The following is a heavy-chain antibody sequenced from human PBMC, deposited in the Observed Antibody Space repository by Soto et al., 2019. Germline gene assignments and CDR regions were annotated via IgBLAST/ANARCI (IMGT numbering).Heavy chain of an antibody. CDR1: GYSFANYW. Sequence: PGESLKISCKCSGYSFANYWIGWVLQMPGKGLEWMGIIYPGDSDTRYSPSFQGQVTISADKSISTAYLQWSSLKASDTAMYYCARGTVSSDFDYWGQGTLVTVSS. CDR3: ARGTVSSDFDY. D-gene: IGHD4-17*01. V-gene: IGHV5-51*01. CDR2: IYPGDSDT. J-gene: IGHJ4*02.